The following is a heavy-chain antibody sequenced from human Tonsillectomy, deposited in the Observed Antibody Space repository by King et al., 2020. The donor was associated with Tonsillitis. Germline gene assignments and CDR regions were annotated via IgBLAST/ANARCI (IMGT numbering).Heavy chain of an antibody. Sequence: VQLQQWGAGLLKPSETLSLTCAVYGGSFSGYYWSWIRQPPGKGLEWIGEINHSGSTNYNPSLKSRVTISVDTSKNQFSLKLSSVTAADTAVYYCATDIGEQWLVPRHYYYYGMDVWGQGTTVTVSS. CDR1: GGSFSGYY. CDR3: ATDIGEQWLVPRHYYYYGMDV. J-gene: IGHJ6*02. CDR2: INHSGST. D-gene: IGHD6-19*01. V-gene: IGHV4-34*01.